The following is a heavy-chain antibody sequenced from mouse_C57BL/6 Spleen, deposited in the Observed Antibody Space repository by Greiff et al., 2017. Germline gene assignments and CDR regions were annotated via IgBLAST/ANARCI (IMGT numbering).Heavy chain of an antibody. J-gene: IGHJ1*03. CDR1: GYTFTSYW. CDR3: ARSDGYSLGDFEV. CDR2: IYPGSGST. D-gene: IGHD2-3*01. Sequence: QVQLQQPGAELVKPGASVKMSCKASGYTFTSYWITWVKQRPGQGLEWIGDIYPGSGSTNYNEKFKSKATLTVDTSSSTAYMQLSSLTSEDSAVYYCARSDGYSLGDFEVWGTGTTVTVAS. V-gene: IGHV1-55*01.